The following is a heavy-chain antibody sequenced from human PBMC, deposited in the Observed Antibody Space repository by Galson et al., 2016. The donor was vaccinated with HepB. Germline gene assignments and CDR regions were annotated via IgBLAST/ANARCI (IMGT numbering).Heavy chain of an antibody. CDR1: GFRFDDHA. CDR3: AKDRLGYDSGGYPVFDY. D-gene: IGHD3-22*01. J-gene: IGHJ4*02. Sequence: SLRLSCAASGFRFDDHAMHWVRQAPGKGLEWVSGISWNSGRIGYGDSVKGRFTISRGDAKNSLFLQMNSLRADDTALYYCAKDRLGYDSGGYPVFDYWGQGTLVTVSS. V-gene: IGHV3-9*01. CDR2: ISWNSGRI.